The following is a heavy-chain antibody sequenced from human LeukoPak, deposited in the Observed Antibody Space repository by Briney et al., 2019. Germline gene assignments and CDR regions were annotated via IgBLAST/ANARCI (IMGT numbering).Heavy chain of an antibody. CDR2: IHYDGTNE. J-gene: IGHJ4*02. V-gene: IGHV3-30*02. D-gene: IGHD2-2*01. CDR1: GFTFSSYG. CDR3: AKVRRAYCSSTSCYSPIDY. Sequence: GGSLRLSCTASGFTFSSYGMHWVRQAPGKGLEWVAFIHYDGTNEYYADSVKGRFTISRDNSRNTLFLQMNSLRAEDTAVYYCAKVRRAYCSSTSCYSPIDYWGQGTLVTVSS.